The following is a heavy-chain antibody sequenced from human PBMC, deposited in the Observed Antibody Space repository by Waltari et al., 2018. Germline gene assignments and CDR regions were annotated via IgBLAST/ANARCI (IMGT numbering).Heavy chain of an antibody. CDR1: GFNFSNYV. Sequence: QLVESGGGLVRPGGSMRLSCATLGFNFSNYVMNWVRQAPGKGLEWVSFISGSGNFVYYVDSVKSRFTISRDNGKNLVYLDMNGLRGEDTALYYCARGRMTTKVTPWDFWGQAPWSPSPQ. CDR2: ISGSGNFV. D-gene: IGHD4-17*01. CDR3: ARGRMTTKVTPWDF. J-gene: IGHJ1*01. V-gene: IGHV3-21*02.